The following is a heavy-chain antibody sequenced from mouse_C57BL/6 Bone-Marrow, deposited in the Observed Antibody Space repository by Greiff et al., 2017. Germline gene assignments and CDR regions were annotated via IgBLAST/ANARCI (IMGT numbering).Heavy chain of an antibody. CDR2: INPSSGYT. CDR3: ARGAITTVVATRDGY. J-gene: IGHJ2*01. V-gene: IGHV1-7*01. D-gene: IGHD1-1*01. CDR1: GYTFTGYS. Sequence: QVHVKQSGAELAKPGASVKLSCKASGYTFTGYSMHWVKQRPGQGLEWIGYINPSSGYTKYNQKFKDKATLTADKSSSTAYMQLSSLTYEDSAVYYCARGAITTVVATRDGYWGQGTTLTVSS.